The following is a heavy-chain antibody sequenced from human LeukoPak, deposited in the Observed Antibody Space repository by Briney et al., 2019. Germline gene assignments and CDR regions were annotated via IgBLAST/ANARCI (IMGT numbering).Heavy chain of an antibody. D-gene: IGHD3-9*01. J-gene: IGHJ4*02. Sequence: GGTLRLSCVASGFTFSTYGMSWVRQASGKGLEWVGRIRSKANSYATAYAASVKGRFTISRDDSKNTAYLQMNSLKTEDTAVYYCTSLTGYYSEDYWGQGTLVTVSS. CDR1: GFTFSTYG. CDR2: IRSKANSYAT. V-gene: IGHV3-73*01. CDR3: TSLTGYYSEDY.